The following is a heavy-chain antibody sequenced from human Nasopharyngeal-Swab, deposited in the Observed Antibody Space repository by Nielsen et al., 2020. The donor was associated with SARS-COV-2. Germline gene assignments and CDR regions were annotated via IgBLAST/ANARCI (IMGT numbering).Heavy chain of an antibody. J-gene: IGHJ4*02. CDR2: ISGGGGST. D-gene: IGHD6-19*01. CDR1: GFTFSSYA. Sequence: GESLKISCAASGFTFSSYAMSWVRQAPGKGLEWVSAISGGGGSTYYADSVKGRFTISRDNSKNTLYLQMNSLRAEDTAVYYCAKAQPRTGIAVAESFDYWGQGTLVTVSS. V-gene: IGHV3-23*01. CDR3: AKAQPRTGIAVAESFDY.